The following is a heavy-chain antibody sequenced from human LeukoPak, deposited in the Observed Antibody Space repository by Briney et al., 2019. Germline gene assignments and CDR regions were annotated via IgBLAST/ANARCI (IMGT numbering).Heavy chain of an antibody. V-gene: IGHV3-53*05. J-gene: IGHJ4*02. D-gene: IGHD5-12*01. Sequence: PGGSLRLSCAASGFTVSSNYMSWVRQAPGKGLEWVSVIYSGGSTYYADSVKGRFTISRDNSKNTLYLQMNSLRAEDTAVYYCAKDYNSGYDKYYFDYWGQGTLVTVSS. CDR1: GFTVSSNY. CDR2: IYSGGST. CDR3: AKDYNSGYDKYYFDY.